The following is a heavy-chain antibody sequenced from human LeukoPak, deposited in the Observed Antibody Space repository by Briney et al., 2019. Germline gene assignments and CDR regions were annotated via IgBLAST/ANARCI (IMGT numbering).Heavy chain of an antibody. V-gene: IGHV4-34*01. CDR3: ARGLSTWYPPLVYYYYYMDV. J-gene: IGHJ6*03. CDR1: GGSFSGYY. D-gene: IGHD6-13*01. Sequence: PSETLSLTCAVYGGSFSGYYWSWIRQPPGKGLEWIGEINHSGSTNYNPSLKSRVTISVDTSKNQFSLKLSSVTAADTAVYYCARGLSTWYPPLVYYYYYMDVWGKGTTVTISS. CDR2: INHSGST.